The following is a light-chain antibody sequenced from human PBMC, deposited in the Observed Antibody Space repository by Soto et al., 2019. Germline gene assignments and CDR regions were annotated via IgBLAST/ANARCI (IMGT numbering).Light chain of an antibody. Sequence: QSVLTQPPSASGTPGQGVPISCSGGRSNVGTYPVNWYQQQLPGTAPKLLINTSNQRPSGVPDRFSASKSGTSASLAISGLQSEDEATYYCSAWDATLYGPVFGGGTKLTVL. J-gene: IGLJ2*01. V-gene: IGLV1-44*01. CDR3: SAWDATLYGPV. CDR2: TSN. CDR1: RSNVGTYP.